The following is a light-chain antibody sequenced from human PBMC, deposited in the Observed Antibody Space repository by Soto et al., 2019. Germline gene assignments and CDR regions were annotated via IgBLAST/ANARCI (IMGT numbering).Light chain of an antibody. V-gene: IGKV1-39*01. Sequence: DIQMTQSPSSLSASVGDRVTITCRASQSISNYLNWYQQRPGKAPNLLIYAASSLQSGVPSRLSGSGSGTDFTLTISSLQPEDFATYYCQQSYSTPPWTFGQGTKVEIK. J-gene: IGKJ1*01. CDR2: AAS. CDR1: QSISNY. CDR3: QQSYSTPPWT.